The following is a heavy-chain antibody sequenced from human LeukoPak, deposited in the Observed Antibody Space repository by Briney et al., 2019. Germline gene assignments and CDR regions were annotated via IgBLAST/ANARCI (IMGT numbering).Heavy chain of an antibody. Sequence: GASVKVSCKPSGYAFTTYGITWVRQAPGQGLEWMGWITPYNRNTYYAQKFQGRVTMTTDTSTITAYMELRSLTSDDTAVYYCARGVDASDFWDQGTMVTVSS. V-gene: IGHV1-18*01. CDR1: GYAFTTYG. J-gene: IGHJ3*01. CDR3: ARGVDASDF. CDR2: ITPYNRNT.